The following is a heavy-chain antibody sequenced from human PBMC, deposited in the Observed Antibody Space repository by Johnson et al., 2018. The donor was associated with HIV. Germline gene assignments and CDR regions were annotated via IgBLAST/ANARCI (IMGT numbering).Heavy chain of an antibody. CDR1: GFTLSTYA. Sequence: QMLLVESGGGVVQPGRSLRLSCVASGFTLSTYAMHWVRQAPGKGLEWVAVISSDGSNKYYADSVKGRFTISRDNSRNTLYLQVNSLRVEDTALYYCARDISYDSSASQGAFDIWGQGTMVTVSS. CDR3: ARDISYDSSASQGAFDI. V-gene: IGHV3-30*03. D-gene: IGHD3-22*01. J-gene: IGHJ3*02. CDR2: ISSDGSNK.